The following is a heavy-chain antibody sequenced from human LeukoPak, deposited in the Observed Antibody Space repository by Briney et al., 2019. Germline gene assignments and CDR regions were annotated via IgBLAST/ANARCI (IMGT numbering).Heavy chain of an antibody. CDR3: AKVLPPRGGRSGWYETNDY. CDR1: GFTFSSYW. V-gene: IGHV3-23*01. CDR2: ISVNGGA. J-gene: IGHJ4*02. Sequence: PGGSLRLSCAASGFTFSSYWMSWVRQAPGKGLEWVSSISVNGGASYADSVKGRFTISRDNSKNALYLQMSSLRADDTAVYYCAKVLPPRGGRSGWYETNDYWGQGTLVTVSS. D-gene: IGHD6-19*01.